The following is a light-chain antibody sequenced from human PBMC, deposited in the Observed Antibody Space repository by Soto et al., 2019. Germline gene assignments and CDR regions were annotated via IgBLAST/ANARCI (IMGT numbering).Light chain of an antibody. CDR2: GAS. CDR3: QQYNICSRT. J-gene: IGKJ1*01. Sequence: EIVMSQSPATLSVSPGDRATLSCRASQSVSSNLAWYQQQPGQAPRLLMYGASTRATGIPVRFSGSGSGTVFKLIISRLQSEDFAVYYRQQYNICSRTFGQGTKVEIK. CDR1: QSVSSN. V-gene: IGKV3-15*01.